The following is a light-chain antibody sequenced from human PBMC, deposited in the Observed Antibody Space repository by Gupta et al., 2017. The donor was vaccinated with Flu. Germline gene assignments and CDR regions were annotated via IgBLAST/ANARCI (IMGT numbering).Light chain of an antibody. CDR1: NIGSKN. Sequence: SYVLAQPPSVSVAPGQTARITCGGNNIGSKNVHWYQQKPGQAPILVVYDDRERPSGIPERFSGSNSGNTATLTISRVEAGDEADYYCQVWDSSSDRDWVFGGGTKLTVL. V-gene: IGLV3-21*02. CDR3: QVWDSSSDRDWV. CDR2: DDR. J-gene: IGLJ3*02.